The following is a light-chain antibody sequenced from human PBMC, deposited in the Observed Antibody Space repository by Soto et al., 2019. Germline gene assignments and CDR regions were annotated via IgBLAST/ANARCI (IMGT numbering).Light chain of an antibody. CDR3: QQRSNWR. Sequence: ESVLTQSPATLSLSPGERATLSCRASQSVSSYLAWYQQKPGQAPRLLIYDASNRATGIPARFSGSGSGTDFPLTISSLEPEDFAVYYCQQRSNWRFGPGTKVDIK. V-gene: IGKV3-11*01. CDR2: DAS. J-gene: IGKJ3*01. CDR1: QSVSSY.